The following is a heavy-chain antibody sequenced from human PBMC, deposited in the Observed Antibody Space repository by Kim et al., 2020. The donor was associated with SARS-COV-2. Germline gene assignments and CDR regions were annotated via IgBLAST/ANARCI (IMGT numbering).Heavy chain of an antibody. CDR3: AMGGP. D-gene: IGHD2-15*01. Sequence: SGSGGSTYYADAVKGRFTISIERSKNTLDLQVNGLGAEDTDVYYCAMGGPWGQGTLVTVSS. J-gene: IGHJ5*02. CDR2: SGSGGST. V-gene: IGHV3-23*01.